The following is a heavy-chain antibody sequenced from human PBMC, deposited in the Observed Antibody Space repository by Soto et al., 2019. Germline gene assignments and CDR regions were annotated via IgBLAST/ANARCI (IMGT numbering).Heavy chain of an antibody. CDR3: ASYGDYGYFDY. CDR1: GGSISSYY. V-gene: IGHV4-59*01. J-gene: IGHJ4*02. CDR2: IYYSGST. Sequence: SETLSLTCTVSGGSISSYYWSWIRQPPGKGLEWIGYIYYSGSTNYNPSLKSRVTISVGTSKNQFSLKLSSVTAADTAVYYCASYGDYGYFDYWGQGTLVTVSS. D-gene: IGHD4-17*01.